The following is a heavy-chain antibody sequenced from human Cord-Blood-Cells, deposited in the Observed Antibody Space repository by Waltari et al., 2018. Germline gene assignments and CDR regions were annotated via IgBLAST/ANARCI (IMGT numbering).Heavy chain of an antibody. D-gene: IGHD2-2*01. CDR3: ARGEGYCSSTSCYYFDY. CDR2: IKHSGRT. CDR1: GGSFSGYY. J-gene: IGHJ4*02. V-gene: IGHV4-34*01. Sequence: QVQLQQWGAGLLKPSETLSLTCAVYGGSFSGYYWSWIRQPPGKGLEWIGEIKHSGRTNHNPSPKSRVTISVDTSKNQFSLKLSSVTAADTAVYYCARGEGYCSSTSCYYFDYWGQGTLVTVSS.